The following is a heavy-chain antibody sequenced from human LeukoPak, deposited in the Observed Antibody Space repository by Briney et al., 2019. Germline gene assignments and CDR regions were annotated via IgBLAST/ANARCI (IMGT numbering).Heavy chain of an antibody. D-gene: IGHD6-19*01. CDR1: GGSISSSSYY. Sequence: SETLSLTCTVSGGSISSSSYYCGWIPQPPGKGLEWIGSIYYGGSTYYNPSLKSRVTISVDTSKNQFSLKLSSVTAADTAVYYCARVLGPGQWLVRGIWAHYYYYMDVWGKGTTVTVSS. CDR3: ARVLGPGQWLVRGIWAHYYYYMDV. J-gene: IGHJ6*03. V-gene: IGHV4-39*07. CDR2: IYYGGST.